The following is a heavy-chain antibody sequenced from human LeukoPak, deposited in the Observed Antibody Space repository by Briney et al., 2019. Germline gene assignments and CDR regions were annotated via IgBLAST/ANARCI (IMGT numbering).Heavy chain of an antibody. V-gene: IGHV1-69*05. CDR3: ASSIAARRGDFDY. J-gene: IGHJ4*02. Sequence: GASVKVSCKASGGTFSSYAISWVRQAPGQGLEWMGGIIPIFGTANYAQKFQGRVTITTDESTSTAYMELSSLRSEDTAVDYCASSIAARRGDFDYWGQGTLVTVSS. D-gene: IGHD6-6*01. CDR2: IIPIFGTA. CDR1: GGTFSSYA.